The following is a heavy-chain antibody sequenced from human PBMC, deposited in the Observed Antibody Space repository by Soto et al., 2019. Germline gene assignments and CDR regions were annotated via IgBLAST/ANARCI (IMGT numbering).Heavy chain of an antibody. J-gene: IGHJ4*02. CDR2: INDSGTI. Sequence: PSETLSLTYTFSGRYFSGFYWTWIRQTPGKGLEWSGEINDSGTINYNPSLKNRVTISIDTSKNQFSLKLSSVTAADTAVYSCARGVRGRTILDYWGQGALVTLSS. D-gene: IGHD3-3*01. CDR3: ARGVRGRTILDY. V-gene: IGHV4-34*01. CDR1: GRYFSGFY.